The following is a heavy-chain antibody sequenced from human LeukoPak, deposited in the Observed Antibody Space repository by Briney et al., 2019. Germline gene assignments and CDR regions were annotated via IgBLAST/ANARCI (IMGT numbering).Heavy chain of an antibody. V-gene: IGHV1-2*02. CDR1: GYTFTGYY. CDR2: INPNSGGT. Sequence: GASVKVSCKASGYTFTGYYMHWVRQAPGQGLEWMGWINPNSGGTNYAQKFQGRVTMTTDTSTSTAYMELRSLRSDDTAVYYCAREGELVVIGGYFDYWGQGTLVTVSS. CDR3: AREGELVVIGGYFDY. D-gene: IGHD3-22*01. J-gene: IGHJ4*02.